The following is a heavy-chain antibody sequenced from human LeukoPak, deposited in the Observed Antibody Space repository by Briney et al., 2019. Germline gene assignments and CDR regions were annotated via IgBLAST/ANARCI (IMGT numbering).Heavy chain of an antibody. CDR1: GYTFTGYY. CDR2: INPNSGGT. CDR3: ARDLSPEPTYIVVVPAASNWFDP. J-gene: IGHJ5*02. Sequence: ASVKVSCKASGYTFTGYYMHWVRQAPGQGLEWMGWINPNSGGTNYAQKFQGRVTMTRVTSISTAYMELSRLRSDDTAVYYCARDLSPEPTYIVVVPAASNWFDPWGQGTLVTVSS. D-gene: IGHD2-2*01. V-gene: IGHV1-2*02.